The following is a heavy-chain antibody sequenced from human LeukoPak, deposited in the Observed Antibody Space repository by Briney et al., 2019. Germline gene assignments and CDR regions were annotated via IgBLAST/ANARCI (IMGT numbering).Heavy chain of an antibody. CDR3: ARGNTDMIAADPFDY. CDR1: GGSISSYY. Sequence: PSETLSLTCTVSGGSISSYYWSWIRQPPGKGLEWIGYIYYSGSTNYNPSLKSRVTISVDTSKNQFSLKLSSVTAADTAVYYCARGNTDMIAADPFDYWGQGTLVTVSS. D-gene: IGHD6-13*01. CDR2: IYYSGST. V-gene: IGHV4-59*01. J-gene: IGHJ4*02.